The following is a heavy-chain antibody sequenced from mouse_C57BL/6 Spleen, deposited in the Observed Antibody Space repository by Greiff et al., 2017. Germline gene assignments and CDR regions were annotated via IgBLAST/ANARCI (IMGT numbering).Heavy chain of an antibody. Sequence: VQLKQSGPGLVKPSQSLSLTCSVTGYSITSGYYWNWIRQFPGNKLEWMGYISYDGSNNYNPSLKNRISITRDTSKNQFFLKLNSVTTEDTATYYCARPHYYGSSHYAMDYWGQGTSVTVSS. D-gene: IGHD1-1*01. V-gene: IGHV3-6*01. CDR2: ISYDGSN. J-gene: IGHJ4*01. CDR1: GYSITSGYY. CDR3: ARPHYYGSSHYAMDY.